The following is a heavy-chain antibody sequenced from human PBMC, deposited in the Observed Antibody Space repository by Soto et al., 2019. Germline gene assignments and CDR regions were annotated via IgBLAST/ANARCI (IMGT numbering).Heavy chain of an antibody. J-gene: IGHJ6*02. CDR2: ISWDGGST. D-gene: IGHD2-2*01. CDR3: AKDMVGYCSSTSCYHYYYYGMDG. CDR1: GFTFDDYT. Sequence: EVQLVASGGVVVQPGGSLRLSCAASGFTFDDYTMHWVRQAPGKGLEWVSLISWDGGSTYYADSVKGRFTISRDNSKNSLYLQMNSLRTEDTALYYCAKDMVGYCSSTSCYHYYYYGMDGWGQGTTVTVSS. V-gene: IGHV3-43*01.